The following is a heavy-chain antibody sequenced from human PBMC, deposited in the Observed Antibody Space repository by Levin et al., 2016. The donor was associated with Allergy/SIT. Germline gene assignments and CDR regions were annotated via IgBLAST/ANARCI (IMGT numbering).Heavy chain of an antibody. V-gene: IGHV1-2*02. D-gene: IGHD2-21*02. Sequence: WVRQAPGQGLEWMGWTSPNSGDTNYAQKFQGRVTMTRDTSISTAYMELSRLTSDDTAVYYCAPSYCGDNCLDAFDIWGQGTMVTVSS. CDR3: APSYCGDNCLDAFDI. CDR2: TSPNSGDT. J-gene: IGHJ3*02.